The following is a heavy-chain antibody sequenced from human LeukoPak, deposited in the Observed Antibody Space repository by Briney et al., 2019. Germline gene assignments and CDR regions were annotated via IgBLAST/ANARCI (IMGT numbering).Heavy chain of an antibody. Sequence: GASLRLSCAASGFTFSSYAMSWVRQAPGKGLEWVSAISGSGGSTYYADSVKGRFTISRDNSKNTLYLQMNSLRAEDTAVYYCANTPSTLWFGELLAYFDYWGQGILVTVSS. CDR2: ISGSGGST. J-gene: IGHJ4*02. CDR1: GFTFSSYA. V-gene: IGHV3-23*01. D-gene: IGHD3-10*01. CDR3: ANTPSTLWFGELLAYFDY.